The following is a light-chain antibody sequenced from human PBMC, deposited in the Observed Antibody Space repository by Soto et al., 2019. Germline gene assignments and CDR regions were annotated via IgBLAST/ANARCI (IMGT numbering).Light chain of an antibody. J-gene: IGKJ1*01. Sequence: ENVLTQSPATLSSFPGDRVTLYCRASQYINTRLAWYQHRPGQAPRLLIYQTSIRAAGIPARFSASGTGTDFTLTISDVQPEDFAVYYCQQRSNWPRTFGQGTKVDIK. CDR1: QYINTR. V-gene: IGKV3-11*01. CDR2: QTS. CDR3: QQRSNWPRT.